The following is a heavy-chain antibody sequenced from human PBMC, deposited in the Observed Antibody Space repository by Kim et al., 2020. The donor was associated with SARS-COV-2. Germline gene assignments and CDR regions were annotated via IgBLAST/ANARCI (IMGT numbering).Heavy chain of an antibody. CDR1: GFTFSSYG. CDR3: AKLYDFSASFDY. Sequence: GGSLRLSCAASGFTFSSYGMHWVRQAPGKGLEWVAVISYDGSNKYYADSVKGRFTISRDNSKNTLYLQMNSLRAEDTAVYYCAKLYDFSASFDYWGQGTLVTVSS. CDR2: ISYDGSNK. J-gene: IGHJ4*02. D-gene: IGHD3-3*01. V-gene: IGHV3-30*18.